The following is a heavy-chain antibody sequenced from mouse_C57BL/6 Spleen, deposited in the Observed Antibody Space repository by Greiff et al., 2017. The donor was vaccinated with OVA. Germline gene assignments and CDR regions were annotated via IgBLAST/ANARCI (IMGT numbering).Heavy chain of an antibody. Sequence: QVQLQQPGAELVKPGASVKLSCKASGYTFTSYWMQWVKQRPGQGLEWIGEIDPSDSYTNYNQKFKGKATLTVDTSSSTAYMQLSSLTSEDSAVYDCAGEWDCGSSDWYFDVWGTGTTVTVSS. CDR3: AGEWDCGSSDWYFDV. CDR1: GYTFTSYW. V-gene: IGHV1-50*01. D-gene: IGHD1-1*01. J-gene: IGHJ1*03. CDR2: IDPSDSYT.